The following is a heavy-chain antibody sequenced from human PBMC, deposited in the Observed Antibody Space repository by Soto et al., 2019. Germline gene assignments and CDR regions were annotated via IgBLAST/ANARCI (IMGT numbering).Heavy chain of an antibody. V-gene: IGHV4-4*07. J-gene: IGHJ6*02. CDR1: GGSISSYY. CDR2: IYTSGST. Sequence: SETLSLTCTVSGGSISSYYWSWIRQPAGKGLEWIGRIYTSGSTNYNPSLKSRVTMSVDTAKNQFSLKLSSVTAADTAVYYCARDPSYSSSSDYYYYGMDVWGQGTTVTVSS. CDR3: ARDPSYSSSSDYYYYGMDV. D-gene: IGHD6-6*01.